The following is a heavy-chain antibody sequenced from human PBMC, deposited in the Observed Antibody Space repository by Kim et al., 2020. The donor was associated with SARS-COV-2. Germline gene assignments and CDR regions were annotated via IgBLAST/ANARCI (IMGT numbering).Heavy chain of an antibody. Sequence: SETLSLTCSVPGDSISSRSYYWGWIRQPPGKGLEWIGSLYHSGKSYYKPSLQSRVTISVDTSRNDFSLKLRSATAADTAVYYCARHFAAGTGTYNDPPLGCFDPWGQGILVTVSS. CDR1: GDSISSRSYY. D-gene: IGHD3-10*01. CDR3: ARHFAAGTGTYNDPPLGCFDP. V-gene: IGHV4-39*02. CDR2: LYHSGKS. J-gene: IGHJ5*02.